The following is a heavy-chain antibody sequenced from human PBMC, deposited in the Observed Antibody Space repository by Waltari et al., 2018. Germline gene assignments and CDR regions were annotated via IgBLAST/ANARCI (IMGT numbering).Heavy chain of an antibody. CDR1: GDSLSTSDY. V-gene: IGHV4-4*02. J-gene: IGHJ4*02. Sequence: QLQLQESRPGLVKPSGTLSLVCAVSGDSLSTSDYWSWVRQPPGKGLEWIGQVRGDGKTNYNPSFASRVTMSLDTSTYHFALKLTSATAADTALYYCARDRGRGLYLDTWGQGTLVTVSP. D-gene: IGHD1-1*01. CDR3: ARDRGRGLYLDT. CDR2: VRGDGKT.